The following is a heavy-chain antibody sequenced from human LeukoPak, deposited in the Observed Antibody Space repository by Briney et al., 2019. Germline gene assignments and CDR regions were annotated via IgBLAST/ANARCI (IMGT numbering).Heavy chain of an antibody. CDR3: AREMDSVTAYLD. D-gene: IGHD1-20*01. CDR1: GYTFTSYD. J-gene: IGHJ4*02. V-gene: IGHV1-8*01. CDR2: MNPNSGNT. Sequence: ASVKVSCKASGYTFTSYDINWVRQAAGQGLEWMGWMNPNSGNTGYAQKFQGRVTMTRNTSISTAYMELSSLRSEDTAAYYCAREMDSVTAYLDWGQGTLVTVSS.